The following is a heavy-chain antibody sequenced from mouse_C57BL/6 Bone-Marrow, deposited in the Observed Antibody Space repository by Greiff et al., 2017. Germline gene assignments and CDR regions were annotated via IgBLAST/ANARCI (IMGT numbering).Heavy chain of an antibody. Sequence: EVQLQQSGPELVKPGASVKMSCKASGYTFTDYNMHWVKQSHGKSLEWIGYINPNNGGTSYNQKFEGKATLTVNKSSSTAYMELRSLTSEDSAVYYCAMGRGYYFDYWGQGTTLTVSS. CDR1: GYTFTDYN. CDR2: INPNNGGT. CDR3: AMGRGYYFDY. V-gene: IGHV1-22*01. J-gene: IGHJ2*01. D-gene: IGHD4-1*01.